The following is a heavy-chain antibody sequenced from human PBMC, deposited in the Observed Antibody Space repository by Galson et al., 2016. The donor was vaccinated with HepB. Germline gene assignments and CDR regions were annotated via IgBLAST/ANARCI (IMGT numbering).Heavy chain of an antibody. J-gene: IGHJ4*02. V-gene: IGHV3-74*01. Sequence: SLRLSCAGSGFTFSNYGINWVRQAPGQGLVWAARINTDGTDTHYADSVKGRFTISRDNAKSTVYLQMDSLRVDDTAVYYCARSPRILWFEVDYWGQGILVTVSS. CDR2: INTDGTDT. CDR3: ARSPRILWFEVDY. CDR1: GFTFSNYG. D-gene: IGHD3-10*01.